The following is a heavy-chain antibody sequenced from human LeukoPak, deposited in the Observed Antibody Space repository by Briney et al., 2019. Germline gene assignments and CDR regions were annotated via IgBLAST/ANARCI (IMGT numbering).Heavy chain of an antibody. Sequence: GGSLRLSCAASGFTFSSAWMSWVRQAPGKGLEWVGRIKSKTDGGATDYAAPVKGRFTISRDDSKNTLYLQMNSLKTEDTAIYYCSTSQGVVVIYYYGMDVWGQGTTVTVSS. CDR1: GFTFSSAW. CDR3: STSQGVVVIYYYGMDV. CDR2: IKSKTDGGAT. D-gene: IGHD2-2*01. J-gene: IGHJ6*02. V-gene: IGHV3-15*01.